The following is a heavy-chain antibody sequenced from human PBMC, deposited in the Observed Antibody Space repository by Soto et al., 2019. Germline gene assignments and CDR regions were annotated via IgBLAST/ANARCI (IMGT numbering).Heavy chain of an antibody. Sequence: QVQLVQSGAEVKKPESSVKVSCKAPGGTFSTYAISWVRQAPGQGLEWRGGIIPMFGTANYAQRFQDRVTITADESTNTVSMELSILRSEDTAVYFCASGIQLWLRRINNGYSGWGQGTLVTVSS. CDR3: ASGIQLWLRRINNGYSG. CDR2: IIPMFGTA. D-gene: IGHD5-18*01. J-gene: IGHJ4*02. CDR1: GGTFSTYA. V-gene: IGHV1-69*12.